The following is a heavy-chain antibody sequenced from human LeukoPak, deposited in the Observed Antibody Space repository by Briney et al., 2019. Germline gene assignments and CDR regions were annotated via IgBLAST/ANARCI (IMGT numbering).Heavy chain of an antibody. CDR3: ARVRSTWEVDF. Sequence: PSETLSLTCAVYGGSFSGYYWSWIRQPPGKGLEWIGEINHSGSTNYNPSLKSRVTISVDTSKNQFSLKLSSVTAADTAAYYCARVRSTWEVDFWGQGTLVTVSS. D-gene: IGHD2-2*01. CDR1: GGSFSGYY. CDR2: INHSGST. V-gene: IGHV4-34*01. J-gene: IGHJ4*02.